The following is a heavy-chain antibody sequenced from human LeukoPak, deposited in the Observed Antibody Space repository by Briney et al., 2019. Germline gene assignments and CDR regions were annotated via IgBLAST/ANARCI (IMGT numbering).Heavy chain of an antibody. CDR2: ISSSSSYI. Sequence: PGGSLRLSCAASGFTFSSYSMNWVRQAPGKGLEWVSSISSSSSYIYYADSVKGRFTISRDNAKNSLYLQMNSLRAEDTAVYYCARDLRGNIVVIVAADLSLDYWGQGTLVTVAS. J-gene: IGHJ4*02. CDR3: ARDLRGNIVVIVAADLSLDY. V-gene: IGHV3-21*01. D-gene: IGHD2-15*01. CDR1: GFTFSSYS.